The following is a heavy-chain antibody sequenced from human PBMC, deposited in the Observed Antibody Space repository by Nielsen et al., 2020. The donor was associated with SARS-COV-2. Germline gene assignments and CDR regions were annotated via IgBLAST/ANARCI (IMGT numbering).Heavy chain of an antibody. Sequence: SETLSLTCTVSGGSISSSSYYWGWIRQPPGKGLEWIGSIFYSGSTYYNPSLKSRVSISVDTSRNQFSLKLTSVTAADTAVYYCARGNDEGLALWGQGTLVTVSS. CDR1: GGSISSSSYY. CDR2: IFYSGST. CDR3: ARGNDEGLAL. D-gene: IGHD6-19*01. J-gene: IGHJ4*02. V-gene: IGHV4-39*07.